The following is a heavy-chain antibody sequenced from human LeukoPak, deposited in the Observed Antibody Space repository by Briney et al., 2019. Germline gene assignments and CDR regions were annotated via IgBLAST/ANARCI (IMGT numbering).Heavy chain of an antibody. Sequence: GGSLRLSCAASGFTFSSYAMSWVRQAPGKGLEWVSATSGSGGSTYYADSVKGRFTISRDNSKNTLYLQMNSLRAEDTAVYYCAKAPRYSSSSGYYYGSGSLDYWGQGTLVTVSS. D-gene: IGHD3-10*01. CDR3: AKAPRYSSSSGYYYGSGSLDY. CDR1: GFTFSSYA. V-gene: IGHV3-23*01. J-gene: IGHJ4*02. CDR2: TSGSGGST.